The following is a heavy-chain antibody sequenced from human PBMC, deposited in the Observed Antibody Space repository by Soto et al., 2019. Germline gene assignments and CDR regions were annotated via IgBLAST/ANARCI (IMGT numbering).Heavy chain of an antibody. J-gene: IGHJ4*02. Sequence: GGSLRLSCAASGFPFSSYCMHWVRPAPGKGLEWVAVIWYDGSNKYYADSVKGRFTISRDNSKNTLYLQMNSLRAEDTAVYYCARDPPYDSSGFHFDYWGQGTLVTVSS. D-gene: IGHD3-22*01. CDR1: GFPFSSYC. CDR2: IWYDGSNK. V-gene: IGHV3-33*01. CDR3: ARDPPYDSSGFHFDY.